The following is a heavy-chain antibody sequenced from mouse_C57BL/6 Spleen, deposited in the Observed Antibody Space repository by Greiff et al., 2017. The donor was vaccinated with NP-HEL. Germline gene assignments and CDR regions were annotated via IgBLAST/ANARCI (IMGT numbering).Heavy chain of an antibody. V-gene: IGHV1-82*01. D-gene: IGHD1-1*01. CDR3: ARRTDGSLMDY. CDR1: GYAFSSSW. CDR2: IYPGDGDT. J-gene: IGHJ4*01. Sequence: QVQLQQSGPELVKPGASVKISCKASGYAFSSSWMHWVKQRPGKGLEWIGRIYPGDGDTNYNGKFKGKATLTADKSSSTAYMQLSSLTSEDSAVYFCARRTDGSLMDYWGQGTSVTVSS.